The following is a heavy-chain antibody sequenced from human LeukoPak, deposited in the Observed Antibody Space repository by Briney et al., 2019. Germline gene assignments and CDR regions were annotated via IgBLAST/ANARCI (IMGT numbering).Heavy chain of an antibody. CDR1: GGSLSIYY. CDR2: IYYSGST. CDR3: ARDQYCSSTSCPRRSSGWYGYYYMDV. V-gene: IGHV4-59*12. Sequence: SETLSLTCAVSGGSLSIYYWSWVRQPPGKGLECIGCIYYSGSTNYNPSPKSRVTISVDTSKNQFSLKLSSVTAADTAVYYCARDQYCSSTSCPRRSSGWYGYYYMDVWGKGTTVTVSS. D-gene: IGHD2-2*01. J-gene: IGHJ6*03.